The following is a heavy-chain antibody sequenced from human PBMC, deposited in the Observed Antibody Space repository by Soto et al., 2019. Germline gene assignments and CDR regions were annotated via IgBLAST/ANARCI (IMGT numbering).Heavy chain of an antibody. V-gene: IGHV3-21*01. CDR1: GFAFNNYG. CDR3: AREDSIIIPAVSDF. J-gene: IGHJ4*02. D-gene: IGHD2-2*01. CDR2: ISKSDYT. Sequence: GGSLRLSCTVSGFAFNNYGINWVRQAPGKGLEWVSSISKSDYTYYSDSVKGRFAISRDNAKSSVSLQMNTLRVEDTAVYYCAREDSIIIPAVSDFWGQGTLVTVSS.